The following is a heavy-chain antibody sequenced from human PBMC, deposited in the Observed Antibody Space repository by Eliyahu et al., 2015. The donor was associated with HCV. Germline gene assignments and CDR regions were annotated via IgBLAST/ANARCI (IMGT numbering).Heavy chain of an antibody. CDR3: VKDRLEGLEYYFDY. Sequence: EVQLVESGGGLVQPGGXLRLSXSASGXTFXSYAXHWVRXAPGKGLEYVSAISSNGGSTYYADSVKGRFTISRDNSKNTLYLQMSSLRAEDTAVYYCVKDRLEGLEYYFDYWGQGTLVTVSS. D-gene: IGHD3-3*01. V-gene: IGHV3-64D*09. J-gene: IGHJ4*02. CDR1: GXTFXSYA. CDR2: ISSNGGST.